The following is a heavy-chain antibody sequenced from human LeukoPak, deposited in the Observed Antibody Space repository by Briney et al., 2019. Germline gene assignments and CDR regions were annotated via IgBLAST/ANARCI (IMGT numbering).Heavy chain of an antibody. CDR3: AKVGSGWYGVDY. CDR2: IRYDGSNE. CDR1: GFIFSSDG. J-gene: IGHJ4*02. V-gene: IGHV3-30*02. Sequence: GGSLRLSCAASGFIFSSDGMHWVRQPPGKGLEWVAFIRYDGSNEYYADSVTGRFTVSRDNSKNTLYLQMNSLRAEDTAVYSCAKVGSGWYGVDYWGQGTLVTVSS. D-gene: IGHD6-19*01.